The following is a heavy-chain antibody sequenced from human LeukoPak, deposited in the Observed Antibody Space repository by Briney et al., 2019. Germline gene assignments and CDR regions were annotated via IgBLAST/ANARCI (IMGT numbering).Heavy chain of an antibody. CDR2: IKPDGTEE. V-gene: IGHV3-7*02. Sequence: PGGSLRLSCAVSGFNFSNFWMIGVRPAPGKGLQWVANIKPDGTEEYYVDSVKGRFTISRDNDKNSLYLQMNSLRAEDTAVYYCARAGPGSGSYSDAFDIWGQGTMVTVSS. CDR3: ARAGPGSGSYSDAFDI. J-gene: IGHJ3*02. CDR1: GFNFSNFW. D-gene: IGHD3-10*01.